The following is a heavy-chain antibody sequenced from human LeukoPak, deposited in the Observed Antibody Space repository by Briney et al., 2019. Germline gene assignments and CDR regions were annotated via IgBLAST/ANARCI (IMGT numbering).Heavy chain of an antibody. J-gene: IGHJ4*02. CDR3: AREAMDTAMVPFDY. CDR2: ISGYNGNT. D-gene: IGHD5-18*01. Sequence: ASVKVSCKASGYTFTTYNINWVRQAPGQGLEWMGWISGYNGNTNYAQKLQGRVTMTTDTSTSTAYMELRSLRSDDTAVYYCAREAMDTAMVPFDYWGQGTLVTVSS. V-gene: IGHV1-18*01. CDR1: GYTFTTYN.